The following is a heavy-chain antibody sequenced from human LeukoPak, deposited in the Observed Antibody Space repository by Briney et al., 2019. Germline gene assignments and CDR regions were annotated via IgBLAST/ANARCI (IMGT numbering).Heavy chain of an antibody. V-gene: IGHV1-18*01. J-gene: IGHJ5*02. Sequence: ASVKVSCKASGYTFTSHGINWVRQAPGQGLEWVGWISAYNGKTNYAQKLQGRVTLTRDMSTSTDYLELSSLRSEDTAVYYCARDNSVRDEAWWFNPWGQGTLVTVSS. D-gene: IGHD5-24*01. CDR3: ARDNSVRDEAWWFNP. CDR2: ISAYNGKT. CDR1: GYTFTSHG.